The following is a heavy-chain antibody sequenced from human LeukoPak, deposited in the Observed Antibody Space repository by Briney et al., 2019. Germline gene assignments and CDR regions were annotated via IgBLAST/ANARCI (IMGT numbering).Heavy chain of an antibody. CDR1: GFTFSSYA. Sequence: GGSLRLSCAASGFTFSSYAMSWVRQAPGKGLEWVSVIYSGGSTYYADSVKGRFTISRDNSKNTLYLQMNSLRAEDTAVYYCARVGYDSSGYYYELGYWGQGTLVTVSS. J-gene: IGHJ4*02. V-gene: IGHV3-66*01. D-gene: IGHD3-22*01. CDR2: IYSGGST. CDR3: ARVGYDSSGYYYELGY.